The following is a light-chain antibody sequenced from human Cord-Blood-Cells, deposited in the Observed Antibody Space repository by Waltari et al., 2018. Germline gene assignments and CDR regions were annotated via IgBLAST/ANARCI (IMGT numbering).Light chain of an antibody. CDR2: AAS. V-gene: IGKV1-27*01. J-gene: IGKJ1*01. Sequence: DIQMTQSPSSLSASVGDRVTITCRASQGIGNYLAWYQQKPGKVTKLLIYAASTLQSGVPSRFIGSRSETDFTLTISSLQPEDVATYYCQKYNSAPWTFGQGTKVEIK. CDR1: QGIGNY. CDR3: QKYNSAPWT.